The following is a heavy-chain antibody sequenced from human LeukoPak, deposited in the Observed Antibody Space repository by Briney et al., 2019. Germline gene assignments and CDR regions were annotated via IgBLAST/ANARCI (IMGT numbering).Heavy chain of an antibody. J-gene: IGHJ4*02. V-gene: IGHV4-38-2*02. CDR3: ARDLAGTGYYFDY. CDR1: GYSTSSGYY. CDR2: IYHSGST. D-gene: IGHD6-19*01. Sequence: PSETLSLTCTISGYSTSSGYYWGWIRQPPGKGLEWIGSIYHSGSTYYNPSLKSRVTFSVDTSKNQFSLKLSSVTAADTAVYYCARDLAGTGYYFDYRGQGTLVTVSS.